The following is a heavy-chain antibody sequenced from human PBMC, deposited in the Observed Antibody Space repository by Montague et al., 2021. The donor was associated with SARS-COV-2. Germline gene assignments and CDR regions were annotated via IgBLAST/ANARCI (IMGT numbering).Heavy chain of an antibody. CDR1: GVSISSYY. D-gene: IGHD4-23*01. Sequence: SETLSLTCTVSGVSISSYYWTWIRQPPGKTLEWIGYVHYTGSTNFISSLKSRVTMSLDTSKNQFSLRLSSVTAADTAVCYCAGYDRGGNYASPIYAMDVWGQGTTVTVSS. CDR3: AGYDRGGNYASPIYAMDV. V-gene: IGHV4-59*04. J-gene: IGHJ6*02. CDR2: VHYTGST.